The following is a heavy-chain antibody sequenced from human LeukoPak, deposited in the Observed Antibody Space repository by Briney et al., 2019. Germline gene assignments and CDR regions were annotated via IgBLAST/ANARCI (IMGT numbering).Heavy chain of an antibody. Sequence: ASVKVSCKASGGTFSSYAISWVRQAPGQGLERMGGIIPIFGTANYAQKFQGRVTITADESTSTAYMELSSLRSEDTAVYYCARADIVVVPAAPSYYYYGMDVWGQGTTVTVSS. J-gene: IGHJ6*02. CDR3: ARADIVVVPAAPSYYYYGMDV. V-gene: IGHV1-69*13. CDR2: IIPIFGTA. CDR1: GGTFSSYA. D-gene: IGHD2-2*01.